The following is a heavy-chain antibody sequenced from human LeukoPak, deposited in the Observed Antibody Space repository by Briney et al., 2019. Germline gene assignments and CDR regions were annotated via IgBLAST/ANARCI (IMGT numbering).Heavy chain of an antibody. V-gene: IGHV4-59*01. CDR1: GGSISSYY. J-gene: IGHJ4*02. CDR3: ARDHYSGRFDY. D-gene: IGHD1-26*01. Sequence: SETLSLTCTVSGGSISSYYWSWIRQPPVKGLEWVGYIYYSRNPAYNHSPKRRVTKTIDTSKNQFSLKLSSVTAADTAVYYCARDHYSGRFDYWGQGTLVTVSS. CDR2: IYYSRNP.